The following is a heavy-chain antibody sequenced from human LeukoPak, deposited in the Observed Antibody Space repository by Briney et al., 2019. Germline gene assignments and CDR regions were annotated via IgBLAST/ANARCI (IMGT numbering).Heavy chain of an antibody. CDR2: ISGSGGST. CDR3: AKAGYCSSTSCYWGYYYYMDV. D-gene: IGHD2-2*01. J-gene: IGHJ6*03. Sequence: GGCLRLSCAASGFTFSSYAMSCVRQAPGRGREWVSAISGSGGSTYYADSVKGRFTISRDNSKNTLYLQMNSLRAEDTAVYYCAKAGYCSSTSCYWGYYYYMDVWGKGTTVTVSS. V-gene: IGHV3-23*01. CDR1: GFTFSSYA.